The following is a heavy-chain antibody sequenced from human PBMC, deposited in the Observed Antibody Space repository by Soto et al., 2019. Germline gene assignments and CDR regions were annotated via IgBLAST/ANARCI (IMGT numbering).Heavy chain of an antibody. CDR1: GGNFRSES. D-gene: IGHD2-21*02. J-gene: IGHJ3*02. CDR3: ARGHEFGGNSDDYDI. V-gene: IGHV1-69*12. Sequence: QVHLVQSGAEVKKPGSSVKVSCKASGGNFRSESINWVRQAPGQGLEWMGGIIPFFGTSDYAQKFQGRLTITADESTTTAYMELSSLRPQDTAVYYCARGHEFGGNSDDYDIWGQGTMVSVSS. CDR2: IIPFFGTS.